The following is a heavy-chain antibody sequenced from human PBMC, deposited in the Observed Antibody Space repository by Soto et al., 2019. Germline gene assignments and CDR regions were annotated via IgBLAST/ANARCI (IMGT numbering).Heavy chain of an antibody. D-gene: IGHD2-15*01. V-gene: IGHV4-34*01. CDR3: ARGPICSGGSCYSLYHYYYSYGMDV. CDR1: GGSFSGYY. Sequence: QVQLQQWGAGLLKPSETLSLTCAVYGGSFSGYYWSWIRQPPGKGLEWIGEINHSGSTNYNPSLXXPVXXXVDPSQNQSSXXLXSXXAADTAGYYCARGPICSGGSCYSLYHYYYSYGMDVWGQGTTVTVSS. J-gene: IGHJ6*02. CDR2: INHSGST.